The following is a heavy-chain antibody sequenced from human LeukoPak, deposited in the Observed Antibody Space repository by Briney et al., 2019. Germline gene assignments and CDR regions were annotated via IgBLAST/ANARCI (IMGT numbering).Heavy chain of an antibody. CDR1: GFNLGSNW. CDR3: ARGPREYCSSTSCSFDY. J-gene: IGHJ4*02. CDR2: IKQDGSEK. V-gene: IGHV3-7*01. D-gene: IGHD2-2*01. Sequence: PGGSLRLSCAASGFNLGSNWMSWVRQAPGKGLEWVANIKQDGSEKYYVDSVKGRFTIFRDNAKNSLYLQMNSLRDEDTAVYYCARGPREYCSSTSCSFDYWGQGTLVTVSS.